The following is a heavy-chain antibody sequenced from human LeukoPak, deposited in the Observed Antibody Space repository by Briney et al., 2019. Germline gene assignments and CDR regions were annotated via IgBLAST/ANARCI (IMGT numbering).Heavy chain of an antibody. CDR3: ASLNWNYGHYYMDI. Sequence: ASVKVSCKASEGTFSSYAISWVRQAPGQGLEWMGGIIPIFGTANYAQKFQGRVTITTDESTSTAYMELSSLRSEDTAVYYCASLNWNYGHYYMDIWGKGTTVTVSS. V-gene: IGHV1-69*05. D-gene: IGHD1-7*01. CDR1: EGTFSSYA. J-gene: IGHJ6*03. CDR2: IIPIFGTA.